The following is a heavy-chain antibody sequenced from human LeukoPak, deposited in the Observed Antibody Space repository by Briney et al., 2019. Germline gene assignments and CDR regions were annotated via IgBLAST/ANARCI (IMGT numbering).Heavy chain of an antibody. V-gene: IGHV3-15*07. CDR1: GITFSNAW. D-gene: IGHD3-22*01. Sequence: GGSLRLSCVVSGITFSNAWMNWVRQTPDKGLEWVGLIKSNVNGGTTDYAAPVKGRFTISRDDSKNTLYLQMSSLKTEDTAVYYCAQGSGQYYEYWGQGTLVTVSS. CDR3: AQGSGQYYEY. CDR2: IKSNVNGGTT. J-gene: IGHJ4*02.